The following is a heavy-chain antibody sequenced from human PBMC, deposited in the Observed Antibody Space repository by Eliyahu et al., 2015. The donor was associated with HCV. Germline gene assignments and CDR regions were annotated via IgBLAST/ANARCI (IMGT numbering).Heavy chain of an antibody. J-gene: IGHJ3*02. CDR1: RFTFSNYW. D-gene: IGHD3-3*02. CDR2: IDPDGSAR. V-gene: IGHV3-7*01. CDR3: ARHQTISGVVIMGAFDI. Sequence: EVYLVESGGGLVQPGGSLRLSCAASRFTFSNYWXSWVRQAPGKGLEWLANIDPDGSARYYVDSVKGRFTISRDNAQKSLFLQMDSLRAEDTAVYFCARHQTISGVVIMGAFDIWGQGTMVTVSS.